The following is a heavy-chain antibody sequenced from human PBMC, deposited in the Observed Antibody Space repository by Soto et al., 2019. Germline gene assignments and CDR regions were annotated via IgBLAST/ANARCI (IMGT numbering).Heavy chain of an antibody. CDR1: GGSISSSSYY. D-gene: IGHD3-3*01. CDR2: IYYSGST. Sequence: PSETLSLTCTVSGGSISSSSYYWGWIRQPPGKGLEWVGSIYYSGSTYYNPSLKSRVTISVDTSKNQFSLKLSSVTAADTAVYYCAIYDFWSGLGYYYYGMDVWGQGTTVTVS. CDR3: AIYDFWSGLGYYYYGMDV. J-gene: IGHJ6*02. V-gene: IGHV4-39*01.